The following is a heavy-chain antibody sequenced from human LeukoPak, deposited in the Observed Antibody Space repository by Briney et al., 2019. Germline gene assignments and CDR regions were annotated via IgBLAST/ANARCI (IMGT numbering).Heavy chain of an antibody. J-gene: IGHJ4*02. V-gene: IGHV3-21*01. Sequence: GGSLRLSCAASGFTFSSYAMSWVRQAPGKGLEWVSSISSTSSHIYYVDSVKGRFTISRDNAENSLYLQMNSLRAEDTAVYFCAKLRGAQLRYFDVDYWGQGTLVTVSS. CDR3: AKLRGAQLRYFDVDY. CDR2: ISSTSSHI. D-gene: IGHD3-9*01. CDR1: GFTFSSYA.